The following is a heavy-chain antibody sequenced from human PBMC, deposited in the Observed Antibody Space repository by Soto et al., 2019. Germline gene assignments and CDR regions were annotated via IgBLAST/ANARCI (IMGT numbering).Heavy chain of an antibody. CDR3: AEEKGPYPSEF. J-gene: IGHJ4*02. CDR2: ISYDGSNK. V-gene: IGHV3-30*18. Sequence: PGGSLRLSCAASGFTFSSYAMSWVRQAPGQGLEWVAVISYDGSNKYYAASVKGRFTISRDNSKNTLYLQMNSLRAEDTAVYYCAEEKGPYPSEFWGQGTLVTVSS. CDR1: GFTFSSYA. D-gene: IGHD3-10*01.